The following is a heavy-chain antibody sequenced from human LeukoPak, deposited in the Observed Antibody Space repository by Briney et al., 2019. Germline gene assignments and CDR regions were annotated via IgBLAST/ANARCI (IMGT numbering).Heavy chain of an antibody. Sequence: SETLSLTCAVYGGSFSGYYWSWIRQPPGKGLEWSGSIYYSGSTYYNPSLKSRVTISVDTSKNQFSLKLSSVTAAATAVYYCARGEFRGYSGYDYDYWGQGTLVTVSS. V-gene: IGHV4-34*01. CDR3: ARGEFRGYSGYDYDY. D-gene: IGHD5-12*01. CDR1: GGSFSGYY. CDR2: IYYSGST. J-gene: IGHJ4*02.